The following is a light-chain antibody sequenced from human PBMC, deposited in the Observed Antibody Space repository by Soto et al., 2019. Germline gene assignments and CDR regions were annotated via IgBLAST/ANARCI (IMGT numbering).Light chain of an antibody. Sequence: EIVLTQSPGTLSLSPGESATLSCRASQSVSSNYLAWYQQNTGQTPRLLIYIASSRAPGIPDRFSGSGSGTHFTRTVSRGEPEDFAVYYCQQYGSSPWTFGQGTKVESK. CDR1: QSVSSNY. V-gene: IGKV3-20*01. CDR3: QQYGSSPWT. J-gene: IGKJ1*01. CDR2: IAS.